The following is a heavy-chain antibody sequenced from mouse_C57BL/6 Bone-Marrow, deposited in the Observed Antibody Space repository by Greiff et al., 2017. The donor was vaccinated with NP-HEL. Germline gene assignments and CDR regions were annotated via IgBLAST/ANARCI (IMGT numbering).Heavy chain of an antibody. CDR2: ISDGGSYT. CDR3: ARESTTVVAPFAY. J-gene: IGHJ3*01. Sequence: DVHLVESGGGLVKPGGSLKLSCAASGFTFSSYAMSWVRQTPEKRLEWVATISDGGSYTYYPDNVKGRFTISRDNAKNNLYLQMSHRKSEDTAMYYCARESTTVVAPFAYWGQGTLVTVSA. V-gene: IGHV5-4*01. D-gene: IGHD1-1*01. CDR1: GFTFSSYA.